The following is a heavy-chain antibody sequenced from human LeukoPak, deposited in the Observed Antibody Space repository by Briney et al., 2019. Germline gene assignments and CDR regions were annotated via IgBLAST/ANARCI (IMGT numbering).Heavy chain of an antibody. D-gene: IGHD6-19*01. CDR2: VSGSAVST. CDR3: AKQSSSGWYALLDS. V-gene: IGHV3-23*01. CDR1: GFSFISYA. Sequence: GGSLRLSCEASGFSFISYAMSWVRQAPGKRPEWVSAVSGSAVSTHYADSVKGRFVVSKVNSKNTLYLQMSSLTVEDTAVYYCAKQSSSGWYALLDSWGQGALVIVSS. J-gene: IGHJ4*02.